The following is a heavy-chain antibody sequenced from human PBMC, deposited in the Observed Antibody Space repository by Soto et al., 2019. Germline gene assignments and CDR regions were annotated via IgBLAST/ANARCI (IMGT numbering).Heavy chain of an antibody. CDR3: ARDRFGEFYGMDV. J-gene: IGHJ6*02. Sequence: SETLSLTCTVSGGSISSGGYYWSWIRQRPGKGLEWIGYIYYSGSTYYNPSLKSRVTISVDTSKNQFSLKLSSVTAADTAVYYCARDRFGEFYGMDVWGQGTTVTVSS. CDR2: IYYSGST. CDR1: GGSISSGGYY. V-gene: IGHV4-31*03. D-gene: IGHD3-10*01.